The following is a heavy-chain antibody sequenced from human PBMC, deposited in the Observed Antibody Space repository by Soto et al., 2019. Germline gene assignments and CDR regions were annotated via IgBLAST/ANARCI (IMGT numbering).Heavy chain of an antibody. V-gene: IGHV1-3*05. D-gene: IGHD6-19*01. J-gene: IGHJ4*02. CDR3: AGGIAVADPFDY. Sequence: QVQLVQSGAEEKKPGASVKVSCKASGYTFTSYAMHWVRQAPGQRLEWMGWINAGNGNTKYSQKFQGRVTITRDTAAGTAYMELSSLRSEDTAVYFWAGGIAVADPFDYWGQGTLVTVSS. CDR2: INAGNGNT. CDR1: GYTFTSYA.